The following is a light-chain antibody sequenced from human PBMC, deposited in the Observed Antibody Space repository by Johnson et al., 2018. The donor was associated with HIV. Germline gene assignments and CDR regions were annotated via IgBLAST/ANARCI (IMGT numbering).Light chain of an antibody. J-gene: IGLJ1*01. Sequence: QSVLTQPPSVSAAPGQKVTISCSGSSSNIGNNYVSWYQQLPGTAPKLLIYENNKRPSGIPDRFSGSKSGTSATLGITGIQTGEEADYHCGTWDSSLSAVYVSAPGTKVTVL. CDR2: ENN. V-gene: IGLV1-51*02. CDR1: SSNIGNNY. CDR3: GTWDSSLSAVYV.